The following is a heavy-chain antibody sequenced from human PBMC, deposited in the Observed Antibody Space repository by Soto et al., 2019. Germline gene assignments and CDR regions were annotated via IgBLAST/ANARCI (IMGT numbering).Heavy chain of an antibody. V-gene: IGHV1-18*01. CDR1: GYTFTIYG. J-gene: IGHJ6*02. Sequence: ASVKVSCKASGYTFTIYGINWVRQAPGQGLEWMGWISPGNGNTNYAQKLQGRVTMATDTSTSTAYMELRSLRSDDTAVYYCARALGYSGYAGMDVWGQGTTVTVSS. D-gene: IGHD5-12*01. CDR2: ISPGNGNT. CDR3: ARALGYSGYAGMDV.